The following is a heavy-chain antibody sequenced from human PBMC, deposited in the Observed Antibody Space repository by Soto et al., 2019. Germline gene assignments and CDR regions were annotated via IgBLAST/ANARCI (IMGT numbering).Heavy chain of an antibody. V-gene: IGHV3-7*03. CDR2: IIKDGSEK. D-gene: IGHD3-10*01. CDR1: GFTFSNYW. CDR3: ARDWGGLGY. Sequence: XGSLILSCAAAGFTFSNYWMTWVRQAPGKGLEWVANIIKDGSEKSYVDSVKGRFTISRDNAKNSLYLEMNSLRVEDTAMYYCARDWGGLGYWGQGTLVTVSS. J-gene: IGHJ4*02.